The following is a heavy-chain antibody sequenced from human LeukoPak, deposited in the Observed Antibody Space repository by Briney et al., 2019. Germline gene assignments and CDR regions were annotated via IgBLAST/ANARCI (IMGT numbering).Heavy chain of an antibody. V-gene: IGHV1-24*01. CDR3: ATYSFRDYYGSGTLYFDY. D-gene: IGHD3-10*01. CDR2: FDPEDGET. J-gene: IGHJ4*02. Sequence: GASVKVSCKVSGYTLTELSMHWVRQAPGKGLEWMGGFDPEDGETIYAQKFQGRVTMTEDTSTDTAYMELSSLRSEDTAVYYCATYSFRDYYGSGTLYFDYWGQGTLVTVSS. CDR1: GYTLTELS.